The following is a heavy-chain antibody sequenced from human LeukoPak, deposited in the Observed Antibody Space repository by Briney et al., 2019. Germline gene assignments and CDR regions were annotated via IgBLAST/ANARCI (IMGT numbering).Heavy chain of an antibody. J-gene: IGHJ4*02. D-gene: IGHD3-22*01. CDR1: GFTFSSYG. CDR2: IWYDGSNK. CDR3: ARDDYYDRSGYPGY. V-gene: IGHV3-33*08. Sequence: GGSLRLSCAASGFTFSSYGMHWVRQAPGKGLEWVAVIWYDGSNKYYADSVKGRFTISRDNSKNTVYLQMNSLRVEDTAIYYCARDDYYDRSGYPGYWGQGTLVTVSS.